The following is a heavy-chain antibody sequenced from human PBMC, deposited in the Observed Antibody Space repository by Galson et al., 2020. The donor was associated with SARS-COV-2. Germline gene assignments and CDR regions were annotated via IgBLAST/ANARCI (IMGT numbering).Heavy chain of an antibody. D-gene: IGHD3-3*01. V-gene: IGHV1-3*01. CDR2: INAGNGNT. J-gene: IGHJ3*02. CDR3: ARDNRAYYDFWSGPADAFDI. Sequence: ASVKVSCKASGYTFTSYAMHWVRQDPGQRLEWMGWINAGNGNTKYSQKFQGRVTITRDTSASTAYMELSSLRSEDTAVYYCARDNRAYYDFWSGPADAFDIWGQGTMVTVSS. CDR1: GYTFTSYA.